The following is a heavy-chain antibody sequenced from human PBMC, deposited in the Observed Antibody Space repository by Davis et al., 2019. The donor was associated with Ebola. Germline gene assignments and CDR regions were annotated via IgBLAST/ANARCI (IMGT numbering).Heavy chain of an antibody. J-gene: IGHJ3*02. Sequence: GGSLRLSCAASGFTFSSYAMHWVRQAPGKGLEWVAVISYDGSNKYYADSVKGRFTISRDNSKNTLYLQMNSLRAEDTAVYYCAAGAWGSDAFDIWGQGTMVTVSS. CDR1: GFTFSSYA. CDR3: AAGAWGSDAFDI. D-gene: IGHD7-27*01. CDR2: ISYDGSNK. V-gene: IGHV3-30*14.